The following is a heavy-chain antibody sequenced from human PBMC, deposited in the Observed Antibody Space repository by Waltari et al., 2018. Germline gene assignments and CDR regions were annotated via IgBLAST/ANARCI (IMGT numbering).Heavy chain of an antibody. CDR1: GGSISSSSYY. D-gene: IGHD6-19*01. J-gene: IGHJ4*02. CDR3: ARERYSSGWYLF. CDR2: IYYSGST. V-gene: IGHV4-39*07. Sequence: QLQLQESGPGLVKPSETLSLTCTVSGGSISSSSYYWGWIRQPPGKGLEWIGSIYYSGSTYYNPSLKSRVTISVDTSKNQFSLKLSSVTAADTAVYYCARERYSSGWYLFWGQGTLVTVSS.